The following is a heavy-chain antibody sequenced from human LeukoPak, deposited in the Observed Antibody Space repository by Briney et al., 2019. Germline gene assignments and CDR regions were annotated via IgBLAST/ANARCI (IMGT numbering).Heavy chain of an antibody. CDR1: GFTFDDYG. D-gene: IGHD3-22*01. CDR2: INWNGGST. CDR3: ARISYDSSGYSWVGAFDI. V-gene: IGHV3-20*01. J-gene: IGHJ3*02. Sequence: GGSLRLSCAASGFTFDDYGMSWVRQAPGKGLEWVSGINWNGGSTGYADSVKGRFTISRDNAKNSLYLQMNSLRAEDTALYHCARISYDSSGYSWVGAFDIWGQRTMVTVSS.